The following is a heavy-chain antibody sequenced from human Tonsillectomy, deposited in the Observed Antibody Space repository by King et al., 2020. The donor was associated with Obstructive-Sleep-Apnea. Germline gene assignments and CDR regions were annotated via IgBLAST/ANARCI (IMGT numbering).Heavy chain of an antibody. CDR2: ISSTSNYM. CDR3: VRGWYDGPYLDY. V-gene: IGHV3-21*01. Sequence: VQLVESGGGLVKPGGSLRLSCTASGFTFNIYSMNWVRQAPGKGLEWVSYISSTSNYMYYADSVKGRFTISRDNAKNSLSLLMNSLRVEDTAIYYCVRGWYDGPYLDYWGQGTLVTVSS. J-gene: IGHJ4*02. CDR1: GFTFNIYS. D-gene: IGHD2-15*01.